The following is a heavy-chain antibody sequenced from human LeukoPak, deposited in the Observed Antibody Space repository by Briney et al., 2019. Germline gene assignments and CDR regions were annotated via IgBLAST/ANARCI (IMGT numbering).Heavy chain of an antibody. V-gene: IGHV3-21*01. CDR2: ISSSSSYI. CDR1: GFTFSSYS. J-gene: IGHJ5*02. D-gene: IGHD3-10*01. Sequence: GGSLRLSCAASGFTFSSYSMNWVRQAPGKGLEWVSSISSSSSYIYYADSVKGRFTISRDNAKNSLYLQMNSLRAEDTAAYYCARDTLDGSGNNWFDPWGQGTLVTVSS. CDR3: ARDTLDGSGNNWFDP.